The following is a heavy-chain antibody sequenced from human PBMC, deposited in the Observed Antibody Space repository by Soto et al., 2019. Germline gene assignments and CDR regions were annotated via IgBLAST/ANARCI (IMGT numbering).Heavy chain of an antibody. D-gene: IGHD6-19*01. CDR2: IKSDGTNI. J-gene: IGHJ4*02. V-gene: IGHV3-74*01. CDR3: ARGYSSGPDY. Sequence: GGSLRLSCAASGVTSSSYWMDWVRQGPGKGLVWVSRIKSDGTNIREADSVKGRFTISRANARNTLYLHMDSLRAGDTALYYCARGYSSGPDYWGQGTLVTVSS. CDR1: GVTSSSYW.